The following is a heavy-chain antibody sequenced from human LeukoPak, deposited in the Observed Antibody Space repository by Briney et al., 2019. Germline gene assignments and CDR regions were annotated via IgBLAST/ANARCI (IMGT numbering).Heavy chain of an antibody. Sequence: GGSLRLSCAASGFTFSSYSMNWVRQAPGKGLEWVSSISGSSSYIYYADSVKARFTISRDNAKNSLYLQMNSLRAADTAVYYCAREPPAAKFDYWGQGTLVTVSS. CDR3: AREPPAAKFDY. CDR1: GFTFSSYS. D-gene: IGHD2-2*01. J-gene: IGHJ4*02. V-gene: IGHV3-21*01. CDR2: ISGSSSYI.